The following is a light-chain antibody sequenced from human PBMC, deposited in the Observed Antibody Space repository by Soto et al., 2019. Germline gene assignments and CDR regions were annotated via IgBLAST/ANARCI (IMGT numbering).Light chain of an antibody. J-gene: IGKJ1*01. CDR2: ATS. CDR3: VQHNSYPRT. V-gene: IGKV1-17*01. Sequence: DIQMTQSPSSLSASAGDRVTITCRASQGIGGDAGWYQQRPGKPPKRLLYATSTLQSGIPSRFSGGGFGTEFTLTISSLQPEDFATYYCVQHNSYPRTFGQGTRVEMK. CDR1: QGIGGD.